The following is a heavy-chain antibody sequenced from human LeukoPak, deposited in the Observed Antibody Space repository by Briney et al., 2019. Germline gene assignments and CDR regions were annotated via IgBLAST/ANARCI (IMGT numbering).Heavy chain of an antibody. Sequence: GGSLRLSCAASGFTFSSYSMNWVRQAPGKGLEWVSSISSSSSYIYYADSVKGRFTISRDNAKNSPYLQMNSLRAEDTAVYYCARDVPTIFGVVITGAAFDIWGQGTMVTVSS. V-gene: IGHV3-21*01. J-gene: IGHJ3*02. CDR1: GFTFSSYS. D-gene: IGHD3-3*01. CDR3: ARDVPTIFGVVITGAAFDI. CDR2: ISSSSSYI.